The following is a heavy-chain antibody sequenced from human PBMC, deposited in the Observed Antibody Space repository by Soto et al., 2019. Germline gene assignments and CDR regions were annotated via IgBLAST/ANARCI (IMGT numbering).Heavy chain of an antibody. V-gene: IGHV4-31*02. J-gene: IGHJ6*02. D-gene: IGHD2-21*01. CDR1: GVFIGSVGYC. CDR3: ARGPYLGGYLVGYYGMDV. Sequence: PSETLSLTCTVAGVFIGSVGYCWSWIRQHPGKALECIGYIYYSGSTYYNPSLKSRVTISVDTFKNQFALKLSSVTAADTAVYYRARGPYLGGYLVGYYGMDVWGQGTTVTVSS. CDR2: IYYSGST.